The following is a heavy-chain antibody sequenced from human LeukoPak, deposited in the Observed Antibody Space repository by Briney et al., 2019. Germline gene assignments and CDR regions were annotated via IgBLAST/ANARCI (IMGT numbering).Heavy chain of an antibody. Sequence: GRSLRLSCAASGFTFSSYGMHWVRQAPGKGLEWVAVISYDGSNKYYADSVKGRFTISRDNSKNTLYLQMNSLRAEDTAAYYCAKNCGSSTGVPWFDPWGQGTLVTVSS. CDR3: AKNCGSSTGVPWFDP. CDR2: ISYDGSNK. V-gene: IGHV3-30*18. CDR1: GFTFSSYG. J-gene: IGHJ5*02. D-gene: IGHD2-2*01.